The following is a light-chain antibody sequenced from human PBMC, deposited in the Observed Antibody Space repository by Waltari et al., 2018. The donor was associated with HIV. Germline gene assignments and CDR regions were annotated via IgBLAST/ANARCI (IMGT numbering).Light chain of an antibody. J-gene: IGKJ4*01. Sequence: DIVMTQSPDSLAVSLGERASINCTSSRTALYNSDKQNHLDGFLERPGHPSKVLIFWASTRAVGVPDRFTRSGSGTDFSLTLSSLQAADVGIYYCQQDYTVPPTFGGGTKVEI. CDR1: RTALYNSDKQNH. CDR3: QQDYTVPPT. V-gene: IGKV4-1*01. CDR2: WAS.